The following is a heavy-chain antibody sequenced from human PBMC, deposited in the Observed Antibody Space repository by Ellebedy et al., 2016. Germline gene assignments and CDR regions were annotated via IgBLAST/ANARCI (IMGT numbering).Heavy chain of an antibody. J-gene: IGHJ3*02. V-gene: IGHV4-34*01. CDR1: GGSISSYY. D-gene: IGHD2-21*01. CDR3: ARGLFDHRMAFDI. CDR2: INHSGSF. Sequence: SETLSLTCTVSGGSISSYYWSWIRQTPGEGLGWIGEINHSGSFNYNPSLKSRVTISVDTSKNQFSVNLSSVTAADTAVYYCARGLFDHRMAFDIWGQGTMVTVSS.